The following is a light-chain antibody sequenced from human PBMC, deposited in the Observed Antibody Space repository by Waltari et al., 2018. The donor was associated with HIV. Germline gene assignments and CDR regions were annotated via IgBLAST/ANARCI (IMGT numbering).Light chain of an antibody. CDR2: DAT. V-gene: IGKV1-39*01. J-gene: IGKJ1*01. Sequence: DIQMTQSPSSLSAYMGHRITINCRASQAIKTYLKWYAQKPGEAPKLLMLDATRLHTGVTRRVSGTGTGTHFSLAISSLQPGDSGTYYCQQCFSTPWTFGQGTKV. CDR3: QQCFSTPWT. CDR1: QAIKTY.